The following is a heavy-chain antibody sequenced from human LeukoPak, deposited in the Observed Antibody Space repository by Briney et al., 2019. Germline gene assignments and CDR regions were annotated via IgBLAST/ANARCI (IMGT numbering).Heavy chain of an antibody. V-gene: IGHV4-59*08. J-gene: IGHJ4*02. CDR1: GGSISSYY. CDR3: ARHPEYSSGWYFDY. Sequence: SETLSLTCTVSGGSISSYYWSWVRQPPGKGLEWIGYIYYSGSTNYNPSLKSRVTISVDTSKNQFSLKLSSVTAADTAVYYCARHPEYSSGWYFDYWGQGTLVTVSS. D-gene: IGHD6-19*01. CDR2: IYYSGST.